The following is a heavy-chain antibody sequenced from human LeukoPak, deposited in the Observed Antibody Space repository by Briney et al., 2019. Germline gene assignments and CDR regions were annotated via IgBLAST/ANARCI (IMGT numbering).Heavy chain of an antibody. CDR2: ISYDGSNK. CDR1: GFTFSSYA. Sequence: GGSLRLSCAASGFTFSSYAMHWVRQAPGKGLEWVAVISYDGSNKYYADSVKGQFTISRDNSKNTLYLQMNSLRAEDTAVYYCARDRYYYDSSGYYSPPYWGQGTLVTVSS. J-gene: IGHJ4*02. V-gene: IGHV3-30-3*01. CDR3: ARDRYYYDSSGYYSPPY. D-gene: IGHD3-22*01.